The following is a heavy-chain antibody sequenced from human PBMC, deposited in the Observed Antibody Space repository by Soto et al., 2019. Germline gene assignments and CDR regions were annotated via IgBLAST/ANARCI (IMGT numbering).Heavy chain of an antibody. CDR3: AKRRRAILTVSPGTLDY. CDR1: GYSFTTQW. Sequence: PGESLKSSCHGSGYSFTTQWIGWVRQMPGKVLEWMGIIFPGDSDTRYSPSFQGQVTISADKSISTAYLQWSRLKASDTAMYYCAKRRRAILTVSPGTLDYGGQGTRVKVSS. D-gene: IGHD3-9*01. CDR2: IFPGDSDT. V-gene: IGHV5-51*01. J-gene: IGHJ4*02.